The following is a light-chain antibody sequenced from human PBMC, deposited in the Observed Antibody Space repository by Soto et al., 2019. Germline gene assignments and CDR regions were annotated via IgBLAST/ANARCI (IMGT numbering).Light chain of an antibody. V-gene: IGLV2-14*01. Sequence: QSALTQPASVSGSPGQSITSSCTWTGSDVGDNNYVSWHQQRPGTAPKLIIYEVSDRPSGVSSRFSGSKSGNTASLTISGLQPEDEGDYYCSSYVSVTTPFYVFGTGTKVTVL. CDR1: GSDVGDNNY. CDR2: EVS. CDR3: SSYVSVTTPFYV. J-gene: IGLJ1*01.